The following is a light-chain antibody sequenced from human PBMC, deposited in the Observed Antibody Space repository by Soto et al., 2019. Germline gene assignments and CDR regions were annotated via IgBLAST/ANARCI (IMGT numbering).Light chain of an antibody. J-gene: IGKJ1*01. CDR3: QQYGSSPWT. V-gene: IGKV3-20*01. CDR1: QSVSSN. Sequence: IVMTQSPGTLSVSPGERDTLSCRASQSVSSNLAWYQQKPGQAPRLLIYGASSRATGIPDRFSGSGSGTDFTLTISRLEPEDFAVYYCQQYGSSPWTFGQGTKVDI. CDR2: GAS.